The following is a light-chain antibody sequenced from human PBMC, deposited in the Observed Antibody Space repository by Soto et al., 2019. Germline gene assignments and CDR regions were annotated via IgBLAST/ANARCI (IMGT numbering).Light chain of an antibody. CDR2: DAS. Sequence: EVVLTQSPATLSLSPGERATLSCRASQSISSYLAWFQQKPGQAPRLLMYDASNRATGIPARFSGSGSGTDFTLTISSLEHEDFAVYYCQHRTNWRPAVSFGPGTTVDIK. CDR1: QSISSY. J-gene: IGKJ3*01. CDR3: QHRTNWRPAVS. V-gene: IGKV3-11*01.